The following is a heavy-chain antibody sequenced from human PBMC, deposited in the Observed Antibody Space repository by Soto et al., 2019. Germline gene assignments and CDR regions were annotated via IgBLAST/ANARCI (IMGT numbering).Heavy chain of an antibody. CDR3: ATHVPSIHFPY. D-gene: IGHD2-2*02. Sequence: EVQVLESGGGSVQPGGSLRLSCAASVFPFNSYAMSWVRQTPGKGLEWVSSISGTGESTYYADSVKGRFIISRDNSKNTLYLQMNSLRGEDTAVYYCATHVPSIHFPYWGQGTLVTVPS. V-gene: IGHV3-23*01. CDR1: VFPFNSYA. CDR2: ISGTGEST. J-gene: IGHJ4*02.